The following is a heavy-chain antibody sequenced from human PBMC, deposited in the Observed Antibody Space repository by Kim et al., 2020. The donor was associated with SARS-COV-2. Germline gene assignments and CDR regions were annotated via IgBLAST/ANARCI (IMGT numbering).Heavy chain of an antibody. D-gene: IGHD3-22*01. J-gene: IGHJ4*02. Sequence: SETLSLTCAVYGGSFSGYYWSWIRQPPGKGLEWIGEINHSGSTNYNPSLKSRVTISVDTSKNQFSLKLSSVTAADTAVYYCARGGYYDSSGYYYDYWGQGTLVTVSS. CDR1: GGSFSGYY. V-gene: IGHV4-34*01. CDR2: INHSGST. CDR3: ARGGYYDSSGYYYDY.